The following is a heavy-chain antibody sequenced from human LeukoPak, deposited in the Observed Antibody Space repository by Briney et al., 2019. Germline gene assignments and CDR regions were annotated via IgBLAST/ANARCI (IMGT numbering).Heavy chain of an antibody. Sequence: QTGGSLRLSCVASGFTFSTHWMSWVRQVPGKGLEWVANIKEDGSAKYYVDSVKGRFTISRDNAKKSLYLQMNSLRAEDSAVYYCASGYLDDFWSGHFWGQGTQVTVSS. CDR1: GFTFSTHW. CDR2: IKEDGSAK. J-gene: IGHJ4*02. CDR3: ASGYLDDFWSGHF. D-gene: IGHD3-3*01. V-gene: IGHV3-7*01.